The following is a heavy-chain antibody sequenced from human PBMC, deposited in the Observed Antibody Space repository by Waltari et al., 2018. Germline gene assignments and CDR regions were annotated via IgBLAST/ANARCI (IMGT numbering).Heavy chain of an antibody. CDR2: ISSSSSYI. D-gene: IGHD4-17*01. Sequence: EVQLVESGGGLVKPGGSLRLSCAASGFTFSSYSMNWVRQAPGKGLEWVSSISSSSSYIYYADSVKGRFTISRDNAKNSLYLQMNSLRAEDTAVYYCARDPDYFDAFDIWGQGTMVTVSS. J-gene: IGHJ3*02. CDR1: GFTFSSYS. V-gene: IGHV3-21*01. CDR3: ARDPDYFDAFDI.